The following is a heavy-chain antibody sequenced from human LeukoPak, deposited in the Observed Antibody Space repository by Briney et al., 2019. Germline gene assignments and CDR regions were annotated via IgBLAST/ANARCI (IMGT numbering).Heavy chain of an antibody. D-gene: IGHD3-22*01. J-gene: IGHJ4*02. CDR3: ARALHYYDSSALSY. Sequence: PGGSLRLSCAVSGFTFSSYAMTWVRRAPGKGLEWVSTIEVGGAITHYADSVKGRFTFSRDNSKNTLYLQMNSLRAEDTAVYYCARALHYYDSSALSYWGQGTLVTVSS. V-gene: IGHV3-23*01. CDR1: GFTFSSYA. CDR2: IEVGGAIT.